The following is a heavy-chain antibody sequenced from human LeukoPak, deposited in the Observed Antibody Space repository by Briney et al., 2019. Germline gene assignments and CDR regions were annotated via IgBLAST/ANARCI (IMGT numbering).Heavy chain of an antibody. J-gene: IGHJ3*02. CDR3: ARDRRPITMVRGVILNAFDI. V-gene: IGHV3-48*04. CDR2: ISSSSSTI. D-gene: IGHD3-10*01. CDR1: GFTFSSYS. Sequence: PGGSLRLSCAASGFTFSSYSMNWVRQAPGKGLEWVSYISSSSSTIYYADSVKGRFTISRDNAKNSLYLQMNSPRAEDTAVYYCARDRRPITMVRGVILNAFDIWGQGTMVTVSS.